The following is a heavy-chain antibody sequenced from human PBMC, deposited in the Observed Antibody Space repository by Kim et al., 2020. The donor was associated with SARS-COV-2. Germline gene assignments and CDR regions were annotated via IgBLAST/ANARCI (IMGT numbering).Heavy chain of an antibody. J-gene: IGHJ5*02. V-gene: IGHV4-31*03. Sequence: SETLSLTCTVSGGSISSGGYYWSWIRQHPGKGLEWIGYIYYSGSTYYNPSLKSRVTISVDTSKNQFSLKLSSVTAADTAVYYCAREIGKYSSSAGGPNWFDPWGQGTLVTVSS. D-gene: IGHD6-19*01. CDR3: AREIGKYSSSAGGPNWFDP. CDR2: IYYSGST. CDR1: GGSISSGGYY.